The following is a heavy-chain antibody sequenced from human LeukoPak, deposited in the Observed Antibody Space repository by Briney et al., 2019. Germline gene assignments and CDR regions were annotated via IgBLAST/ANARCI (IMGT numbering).Heavy chain of an antibody. CDR1: GGSISSYY. CDR3: ARGYRLGERWNWFDP. CDR2: IYTSGST. V-gene: IGHV4-4*07. D-gene: IGHD3-10*01. J-gene: IGHJ5*02. Sequence: PSETLSLTCTVSGGSISSYYWSWIRQPAGKGLEWIGRIYTSGSTNYNPSLKSRVTISVDTSKNQFSLKLSSVTAADTAVYYCARGYRLGERWNWFDPWGQGTLVTVSS.